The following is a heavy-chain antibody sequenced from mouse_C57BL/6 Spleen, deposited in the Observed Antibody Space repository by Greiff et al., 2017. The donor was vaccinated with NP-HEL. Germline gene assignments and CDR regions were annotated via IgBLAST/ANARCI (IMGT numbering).Heavy chain of an antibody. D-gene: IGHD2-12*01. V-gene: IGHV5-4*01. J-gene: IGHJ2*01. CDR2: ISDGGSYT. CDR1: GFTFSNYA. Sequence: DVMLVGSGGGLVKPGGSLKLSCAAPGFTFSNYAMSWVRQTPEKRLGWVATISDGGSYTYYPDNVKGRFTISRDNAKNNLYLQMSHLKSEDTAMYYCARDRVYDGFDYWGQGTTLTVSS. CDR3: ARDRVYDGFDY.